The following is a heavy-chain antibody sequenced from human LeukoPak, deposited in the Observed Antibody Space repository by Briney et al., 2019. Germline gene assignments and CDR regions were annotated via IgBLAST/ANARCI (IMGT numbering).Heavy chain of an antibody. CDR2: ISGSGGST. D-gene: IGHD2-15*01. CDR3: AKWSGIVVVVAAEYFQH. CDR1: GFTFSSYA. V-gene: IGHV3-23*01. J-gene: IGHJ1*01. Sequence: GGSLRLSCAASGFTFSSYAMSWVRQAPGKGLECVSAISGSGGSTYYADSVKGRFTISRDNSKNTLYLQMNSLRAEDTAVYYCAKWSGIVVVVAAEYFQHWGQGTLVTVSS.